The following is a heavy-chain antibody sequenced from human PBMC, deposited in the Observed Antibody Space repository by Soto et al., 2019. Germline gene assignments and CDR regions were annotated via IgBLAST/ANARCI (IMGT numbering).Heavy chain of an antibody. D-gene: IGHD4-17*01. Sequence: QVQLVESGGGVVQPGRSLRLSCAASGFTFSSYGMHWVRQAPGKGLEWVAVIWYDGSNKYYADSVKGRFTISRDNSKNTVYLQMNSLRAEDTAVYYCARARFTVTTGGYYGMDVWGQGTTVTVSS. V-gene: IGHV3-33*01. CDR3: ARARFTVTTGGYYGMDV. J-gene: IGHJ6*02. CDR2: IWYDGSNK. CDR1: GFTFSSYG.